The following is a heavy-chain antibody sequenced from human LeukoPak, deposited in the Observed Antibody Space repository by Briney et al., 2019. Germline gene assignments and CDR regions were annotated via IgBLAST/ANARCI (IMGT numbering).Heavy chain of an antibody. CDR2: IYSGGGT. V-gene: IGHV3-53*01. CDR1: GFTVSSNY. CDR3: ARASYSSGWYAFDS. Sequence: GGSLRLSCAASGFTVSSNYMSWVRQAPGKGLEWVSVIYSGGGTYYADSVTGRFTISRDNSKNTLYLQMNSLRAEDTAVYYCARASYSSGWYAFDSWGQGTLVTVSS. D-gene: IGHD6-19*01. J-gene: IGHJ4*02.